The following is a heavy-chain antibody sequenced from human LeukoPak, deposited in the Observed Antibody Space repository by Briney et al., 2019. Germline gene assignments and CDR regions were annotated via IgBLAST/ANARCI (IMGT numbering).Heavy chain of an antibody. CDR1: VYTFTAYY. Sequence: ASVTVSCTASVYTFTAYYMYWVRHAPGQGLEWMGRINPNSGGTNNTHKFQGRGTMTRDTSISTAYMELSRLRSDDTAVYYCARDGDYDSSGFFLDLWGQGTLLTVS. J-gene: IGHJ5*02. CDR2: INPNSGGT. D-gene: IGHD3-22*01. V-gene: IGHV1-2*06. CDR3: ARDGDYDSSGFFLDL.